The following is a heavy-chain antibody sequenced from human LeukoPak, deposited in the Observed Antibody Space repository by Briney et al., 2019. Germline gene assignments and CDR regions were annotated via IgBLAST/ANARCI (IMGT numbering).Heavy chain of an antibody. CDR3: ARSTSKETRDGYNYGDFDY. J-gene: IGHJ4*02. CDR1: GFTFSSYS. D-gene: IGHD5-24*01. CDR2: ISSSSSYI. V-gene: IGHV3-21*01. Sequence: GGSLRLSCAASGFTFSSYSMNWVRQAPGKGLEWVSSISSSSSYIYYADLVKGRFTISRDNAKNSLYLQMNSLRAEDTAVYYCARSTSKETRDGYNYGDFDYWGQGTLVTVSS.